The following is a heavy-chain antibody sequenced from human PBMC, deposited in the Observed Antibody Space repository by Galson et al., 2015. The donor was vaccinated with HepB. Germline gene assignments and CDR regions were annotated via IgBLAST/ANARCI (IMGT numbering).Heavy chain of an antibody. CDR3: ASSVRDYDFWSGYYLGSEYFQH. J-gene: IGHJ1*01. Sequence: TLSLTCTVSGGSISSGGYYWSWIRQHPGKGLEWIGYIYYSGSTYYNPSLKSRVTISVDTSKNQFSLKLSSVTAADTAVYYCASSVRDYDFWSGYYLGSEYFQHWGQGTLVTVSS. CDR1: GGSISSGGYY. V-gene: IGHV4-31*03. CDR2: IYYSGST. D-gene: IGHD3-3*01.